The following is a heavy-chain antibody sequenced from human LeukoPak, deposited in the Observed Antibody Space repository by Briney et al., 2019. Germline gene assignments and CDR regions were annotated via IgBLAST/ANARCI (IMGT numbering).Heavy chain of an antibody. CDR2: IYHSGST. CDR1: GGSIGSSSYY. CDR3: ARGLRYYDFWTP. D-gene: IGHD3-3*01. Sequence: SETLSLTXTVSGGSIGSSSYYWGWIRQPPGKGLQWIGSIYHSGSTYYNPSLKSRVTISVDTSKNQFSLKLSSVTAADTAVYYCARGLRYYDFWTPWGQGTLVTVSS. V-gene: IGHV4-39*07. J-gene: IGHJ5*02.